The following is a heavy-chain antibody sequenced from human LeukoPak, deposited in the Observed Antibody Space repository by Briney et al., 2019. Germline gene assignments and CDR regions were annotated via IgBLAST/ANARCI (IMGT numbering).Heavy chain of an antibody. D-gene: IGHD1-26*01. CDR3: ARGATAYFDH. Sequence: SQTLSLTCAISGDSVSSNSVAWNWVRRSPSRGLEWLGRTYYRFTWYYDYAVSVKSRITISTDTTKNQFSLQLNSVTPEDTAVYYCARGATAYFDHWGQGTLVTVSS. J-gene: IGHJ4*02. CDR1: GDSVSSNSVA. V-gene: IGHV6-1*01. CDR2: TYYRFTWYY.